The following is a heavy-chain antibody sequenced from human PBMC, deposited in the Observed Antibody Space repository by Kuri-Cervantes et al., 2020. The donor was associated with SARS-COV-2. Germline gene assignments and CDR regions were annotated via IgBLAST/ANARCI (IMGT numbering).Heavy chain of an antibody. D-gene: IGHD3-22*01. J-gene: IGHJ4*02. CDR1: GFTFSRYA. V-gene: IGHV3-48*01. CDR2: ISSSSSTI. Sequence: GGSLRLSCAASGFTFSRYAMHWVRQAPGKGLEWVSYISSSSSTIYYADSVKGRFTISRDNAKNSLYLQMNSLRAEDTAVYYCARGRYDFDYWGQGTLVTVSS. CDR3: ARGRYDFDY.